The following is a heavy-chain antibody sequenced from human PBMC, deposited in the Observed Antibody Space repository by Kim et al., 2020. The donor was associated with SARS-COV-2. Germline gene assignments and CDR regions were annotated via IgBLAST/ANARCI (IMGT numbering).Heavy chain of an antibody. V-gene: IGHV3-73*01. D-gene: IGHD1-1*01. J-gene: IGHJ3*02. CDR2: IRSKVNGYAT. CDR3: TRVAGTTLASWDAVD. CDR1: GFTFSDSA. Sequence: GGSLRLSCGASGFTFSDSAMHWVRRASGKGLEWGGRIRSKVNGYATAYSASVRGRFTISRDDSRKTAYLQMNSLKTEDTAVYYCTRVAGTTLASWDAVD.